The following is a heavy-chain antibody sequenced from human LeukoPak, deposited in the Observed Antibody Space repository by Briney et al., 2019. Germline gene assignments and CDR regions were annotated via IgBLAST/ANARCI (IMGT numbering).Heavy chain of an antibody. CDR2: IYYSGST. D-gene: IGHD2-2*01. V-gene: IGHV4-38-2*01. Sequence: PSETLSLTCAVSGYSVSSGYYWGWIRQPPGKGLEWIGSIYYSGSTYYNPSLKSRLTISVDTSKNQFSMRLSSVTAADTAVYYCAKHQYVVIVPAAPTPFDYWGQGTLVTVSS. CDR3: AKHQYVVIVPAAPTPFDY. CDR1: GYSVSSGYY. J-gene: IGHJ4*02.